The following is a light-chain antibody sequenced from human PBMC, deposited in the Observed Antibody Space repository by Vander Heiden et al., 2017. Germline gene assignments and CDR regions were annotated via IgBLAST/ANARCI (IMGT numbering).Light chain of an antibody. CDR2: GAS. CDR3: QQYGSSPWT. Sequence: EIVLTQSPGTLSLSPGERATLSCRASQSVSSSYLAWYQQKPGQAPRLLIYGASSRATGIPDRFSPSGSGTDFTLTISRLEPEDFAVYYCQQYGSSPWTFGQGTKVEIK. J-gene: IGKJ1*01. CDR1: QSVSSSY. V-gene: IGKV3-20*01.